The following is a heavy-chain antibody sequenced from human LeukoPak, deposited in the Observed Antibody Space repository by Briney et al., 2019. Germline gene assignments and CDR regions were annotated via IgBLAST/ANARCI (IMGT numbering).Heavy chain of an antibody. Sequence: QPGGSLRLFCVASGFTFSSYPIPWVRQSPGKGLEYVSSIGSYGYNKYYANSVQGRFTFSRDNSRSTVYLQMASPTPEDSAIYYCARANVPDYYDASGYSDWFDPWGQGTLVAVST. V-gene: IGHV3-64*01. CDR3: ARANVPDYYDASGYSDWFDP. CDR2: IGSYGYNK. CDR1: GFTFSSYP. J-gene: IGHJ5*01. D-gene: IGHD3-22*01.